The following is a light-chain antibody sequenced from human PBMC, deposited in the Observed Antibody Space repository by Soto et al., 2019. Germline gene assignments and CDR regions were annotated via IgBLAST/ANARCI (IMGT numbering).Light chain of an antibody. J-gene: IGLJ1*01. V-gene: IGLV2-23*01. CDR1: SSDVGSYNL. CDR2: EGS. CDR3: CSYAGGGSYV. Sequence: QSALTQPASVSGSPGQSITISCTGSSSDVGSYNLVSWYQQHPGKAPKLMIYEGSKRPSGVSNRFSGSKSGNTASLTISGLQAEEEADYYCCSYAGGGSYVFGPGTKLTVL.